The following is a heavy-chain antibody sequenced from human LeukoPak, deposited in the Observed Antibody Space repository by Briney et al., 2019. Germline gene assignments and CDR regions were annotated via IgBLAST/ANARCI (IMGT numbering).Heavy chain of an antibody. CDR1: GYTFTGYY. J-gene: IGHJ4*02. CDR2: INPNSGGT. D-gene: IGHD3/OR15-3a*01. V-gene: IGHV1-2*02. CDR3: ARVLDEVAAFDY. Sequence: ASVKVSCKASGYTFTGYYMHWVRQPPGQGLEWMGWINPNSGGTNYAQKFQGRVTMTRDTSISTAYMELSRLRSDDTAVYYCARVLDEVAAFDYWGQGTLVTVSS.